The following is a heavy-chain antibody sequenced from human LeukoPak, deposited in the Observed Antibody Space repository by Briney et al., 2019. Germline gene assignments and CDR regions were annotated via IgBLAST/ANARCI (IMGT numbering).Heavy chain of an antibody. CDR3: ARDVDYGSGSYYKDSNWFDP. Sequence: SSETLSLTCTVSGGSISSYYWSWIRQPPGKGLEWIGYIYYSGSTNYNPSLKSRATISVDTSKNQFSLKLSSVTAADTAVYYCARDVDYGSGSYYKDSNWFDPWGQGTLVTVSS. V-gene: IGHV4-59*01. J-gene: IGHJ5*02. CDR2: IYYSGST. D-gene: IGHD3-10*01. CDR1: GGSISSYY.